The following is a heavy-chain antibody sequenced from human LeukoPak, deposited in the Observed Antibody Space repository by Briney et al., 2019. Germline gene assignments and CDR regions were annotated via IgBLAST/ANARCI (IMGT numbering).Heavy chain of an antibody. J-gene: IGHJ4*02. CDR1: GFTFSSYA. V-gene: IGHV3-30-3*01. D-gene: IGHD1-1*01. Sequence: QSGGSLRLSCAAPGFTFSSYAMHWVRQAPGKGLEWVAVISYDGSNKYYADSVKGRFTISRDNSKNTLYLQMNSLRAEDTAVYYCARGPLQVETGTRPCYFDYWGQGTLVTVSS. CDR3: ARGPLQVETGTRPCYFDY. CDR2: ISYDGSNK.